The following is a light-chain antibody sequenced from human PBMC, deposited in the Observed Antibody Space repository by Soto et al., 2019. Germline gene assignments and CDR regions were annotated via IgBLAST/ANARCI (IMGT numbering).Light chain of an antibody. CDR1: QSVSSY. Sequence: EIVLTQSPATLSLSPGERATLSCRASQSVSSYLAWYQQKPGQAPRLPIYDASNRATGIPARFSGSGSGTDFTPTISSLEPEDFAVYYCQQRSNWPLTFGGGTKVDIK. CDR2: DAS. V-gene: IGKV3-11*01. CDR3: QQRSNWPLT. J-gene: IGKJ4*01.